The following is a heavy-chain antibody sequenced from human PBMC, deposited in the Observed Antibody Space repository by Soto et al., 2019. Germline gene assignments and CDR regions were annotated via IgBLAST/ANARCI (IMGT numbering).Heavy chain of an antibody. CDR3: AKMERMDPWAYSFDY. D-gene: IGHD2-15*01. V-gene: IGHV3-23*01. Sequence: EVQVLESGGGLVQPGGSLRLSCAATGFTFSDFAMSWVCQAPGKGLEWVSRIYGGGNGPHYADSVKGRVTISRDNSKNTLYLQMNSLRAEDTAVYYCAKMERMDPWAYSFDYWGQGTLVTVSS. CDR1: GFTFSDFA. J-gene: IGHJ4*02. CDR2: IYGGGNGP.